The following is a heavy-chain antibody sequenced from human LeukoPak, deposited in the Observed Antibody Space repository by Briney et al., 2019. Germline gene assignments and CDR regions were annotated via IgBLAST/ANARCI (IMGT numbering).Heavy chain of an antibody. CDR2: IYPGDSDT. CDR1: GYSFTSYW. V-gene: IGHV5-51*01. D-gene: IGHD5-12*01. J-gene: IGHJ3*02. Sequence: GESLKISCQGSGYSFTSYWIGWVRQMPGKGLEWMGIIYPGDSDTRYSPSFQGQVTISADKSISTAYLQWSSLKASDTAMYYCARGYDTANDAFDIWGQGTMVTVSS. CDR3: ARGYDTANDAFDI.